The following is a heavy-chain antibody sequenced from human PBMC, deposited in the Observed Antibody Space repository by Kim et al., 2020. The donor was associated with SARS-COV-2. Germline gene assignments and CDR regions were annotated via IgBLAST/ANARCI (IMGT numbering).Heavy chain of an antibody. CDR2: IYYSGST. J-gene: IGHJ4*02. V-gene: IGHV4-39*01. CDR3: ARQVVAASGIDY. D-gene: IGHD2-15*01. Sequence: SETLSLTCTVSGGSISSSSYYWGWIRQPPGKGLEWIGSIYYSGSTYYNPSLKSRVTISVDTSKNQFSLKLSSVTAADTAVYYCARQVVAASGIDYWGQGTQGTVSS. CDR1: GGSISSSSYY.